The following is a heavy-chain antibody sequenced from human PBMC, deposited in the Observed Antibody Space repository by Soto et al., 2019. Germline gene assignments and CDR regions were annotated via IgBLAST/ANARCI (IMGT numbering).Heavy chain of an antibody. J-gene: IGHJ6*02. D-gene: IGHD3-3*01. V-gene: IGHV4-4*02. CDR2: IYHSGST. CDR1: GGSISRCKR. Sequence: SEPRSLACAVSGGSISRCKRWRWVRQPPGKGLEWIGEIYHSGSTNYNPSLKSRVTISVDKSKNQFSLKLSSVTAADTAVYYCARDSGDHYDFWSGYYAFHPYYYYGMDVWGQGTTVTVSS. CDR3: ARDSGDHYDFWSGYYAFHPYYYYGMDV.